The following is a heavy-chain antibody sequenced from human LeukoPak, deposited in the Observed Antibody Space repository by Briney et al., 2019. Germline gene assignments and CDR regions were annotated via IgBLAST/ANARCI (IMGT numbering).Heavy chain of an antibody. CDR1: GGSISNYY. J-gene: IGHJ4*02. Sequence: SETLSLTCTVSGGSISNYYWGWIRQPPGMGLGWIGSIYYSGNTYYNPSLKSRVTISLDTSKNQFSLKLSSVTAADTAVYYCARDKFDILTGYYVFDYWGQGTLVTVSS. CDR3: ARDKFDILTGYYVFDY. V-gene: IGHV4-39*07. CDR2: IYYSGNT. D-gene: IGHD3-9*01.